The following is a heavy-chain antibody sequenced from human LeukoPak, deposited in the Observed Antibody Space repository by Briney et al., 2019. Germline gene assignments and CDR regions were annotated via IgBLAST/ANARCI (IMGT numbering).Heavy chain of an antibody. CDR1: GYTFTDYG. D-gene: IGHD2-15*01. V-gene: IGHV1-18*01. J-gene: IGHJ4*02. CDR3: ARDLYCSGGVCYSSFIDY. CDR2: ISAYNGDT. Sequence: ASVKVSCKASGYTFTDYGVSWVRQAPGQGLEWMGWISAYNGDTKYAHKFQGRVTMTTDTSTSTAYMGLRSLRSDDTAVYYCARDLYCSGGVCYSSFIDYWGQGTLVTVSS.